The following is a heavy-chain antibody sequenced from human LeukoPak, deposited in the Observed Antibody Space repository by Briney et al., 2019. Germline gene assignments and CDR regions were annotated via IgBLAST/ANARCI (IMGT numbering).Heavy chain of an antibody. CDR1: GYTFTSYY. J-gene: IGHJ4*02. CDR2: INPSGGST. D-gene: IGHD5-18*01. CDR3: SGDGGYSYDAYYFDY. Sequence: GASVKVSCKGSGYTFTSYYMHSVRQAPGQGLEWVGVINPSGGSTNYVHKFQGRVTMTRHTSTSTVYMELSSLRSEDTAVYFCSGDGGYSYDAYYFDYWGQGTLVTVSS. V-gene: IGHV1-46*01.